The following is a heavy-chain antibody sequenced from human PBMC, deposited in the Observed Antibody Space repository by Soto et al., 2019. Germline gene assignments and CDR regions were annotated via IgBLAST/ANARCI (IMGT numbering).Heavy chain of an antibody. V-gene: IGHV4-59*01. CDR1: GGSISSYY. D-gene: IGHD3-9*01. Sequence: KSSETLSLTCTVSGGSISSYYWSWIRQPPGKGLEWIGYIYYSGSTNYNPSLKSRVTISVDTSKNQFSLKLSSVTAADKAVYYCASGDYDILTGYTYYYYYGMDVWGQGTTVTVSS. CDR3: ASGDYDILTGYTYYYYYGMDV. CDR2: IYYSGST. J-gene: IGHJ6*02.